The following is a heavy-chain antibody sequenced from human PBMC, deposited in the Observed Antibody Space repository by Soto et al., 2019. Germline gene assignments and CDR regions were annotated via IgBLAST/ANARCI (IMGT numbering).Heavy chain of an antibody. J-gene: IGHJ6*02. CDR1: GFTFSSYG. Sequence: QVQLVESGGGVVQPGRSLRLSCAASGFTFSSYGMHWVRQAPGKGLEWVAVIWYDGSNKYYADSVKGRFTICRENSKNTLYLQMNSLRAEDTAVYYCARVLGVVNGDYHYYYYYGMDVWGQGTTVTVSS. V-gene: IGHV3-33*01. CDR3: ARVLGVVNGDYHYYYYYGMDV. CDR2: IWYDGSNK. D-gene: IGHD4-17*01.